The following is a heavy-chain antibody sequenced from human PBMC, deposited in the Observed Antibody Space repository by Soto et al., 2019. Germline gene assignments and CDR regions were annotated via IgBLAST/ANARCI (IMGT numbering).Heavy chain of an antibody. D-gene: IGHD3-10*01. CDR3: AKDRGPGLNWFDP. V-gene: IGHV3-30*18. CDR2: ISYDGSNK. Sequence: PGGSLRLSCAASGFTFSSYGMHWVRQAPGKGLEWVAVISYDGSNKYYADSVKGRFTISRDNSKNTLYLQMNSLRAEDTAVYYCAKDRGPGLNWFDPWGQGTLVTVSS. CDR1: GFTFSSYG. J-gene: IGHJ5*02.